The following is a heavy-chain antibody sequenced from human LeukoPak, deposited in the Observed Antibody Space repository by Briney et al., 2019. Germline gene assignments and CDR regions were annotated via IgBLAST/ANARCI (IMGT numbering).Heavy chain of an antibody. CDR3: ARLCGGDCYDAFDI. CDR1: GGSISSYY. Sequence: PSETLSLTCTVSGGSISSYYWSWIRQPPGKGLEWIGYIYYSGSTNYNPSLKSRVTISVDTSKNQFSLKLSSVTAADTAVYYCARLCGGDCYDAFDIWGQGTMVTVSS. J-gene: IGHJ3*02. V-gene: IGHV4-59*12. CDR2: IYYSGST. D-gene: IGHD2-21*02.